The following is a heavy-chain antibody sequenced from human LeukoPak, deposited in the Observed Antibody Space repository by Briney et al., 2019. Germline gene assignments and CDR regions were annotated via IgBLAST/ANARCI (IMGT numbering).Heavy chain of an antibody. D-gene: IGHD4-17*01. J-gene: IGHJ4*02. CDR1: GFTFSNVW. CDR2: IKSKTDGGTT. CDR3: TTIPRFDYGDDDGY. Sequence: PGGSLRLSCAASGFTFSNVWMSRVRQAPGKGLEWVGRIKSKTDGGTTDYAAPVKGRFTISRDDSKNTLYLQMNSLKTKDSAVHYCTTIPRFDYGDDDGYWGQGTLVTVSS. V-gene: IGHV3-15*01.